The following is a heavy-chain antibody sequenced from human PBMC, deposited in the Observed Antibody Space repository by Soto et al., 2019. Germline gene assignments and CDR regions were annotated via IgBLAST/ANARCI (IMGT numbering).Heavy chain of an antibody. CDR3: ARGDRYSGSFSDYFDP. CDR2: IHYSGGATYSP. V-gene: IGHV4-31*03. CDR1: GASIISDGYY. D-gene: IGHD1-26*01. J-gene: IGHJ5*02. Sequence: KPSETLSLTCTVSGASIISDGYYWTWIRQHPGKGLEWLGYIHYSGGATYSPSYNPSLKSRIAISVDTSKRLFSLKLTSVSAADTAVYYCARGDRYSGSFSDYFDPWGQGTLVTVSS.